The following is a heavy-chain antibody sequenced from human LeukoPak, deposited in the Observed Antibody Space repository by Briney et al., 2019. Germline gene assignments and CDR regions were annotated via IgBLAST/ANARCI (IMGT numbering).Heavy chain of an antibody. J-gene: IGHJ4*02. D-gene: IGHD3-3*01. CDR1: GFTFSSYA. Sequence: GGSLRLSCAASGFTFSSYAIHWVRQAPGKGLEWVAVISYDGSNKYYADSVKGRFTISRDNSKNTLYLQMNSLRAEDTAVYYCARDLGFLEWLPQGPFDYWGQGTLVTVSS. CDR2: ISYDGSNK. CDR3: ARDLGFLEWLPQGPFDY. V-gene: IGHV3-30*04.